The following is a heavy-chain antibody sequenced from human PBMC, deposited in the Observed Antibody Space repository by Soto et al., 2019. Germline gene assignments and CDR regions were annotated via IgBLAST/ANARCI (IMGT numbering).Heavy chain of an antibody. CDR1: GVSISIYY. V-gene: IGHV4-59*08. J-gene: IGHJ4*02. Sequence: PSETLSLTCTVSGVSISIYYWSWIRQPPGKGLEWIGYIYYSGSTNYNPSLKSRVTISVDTSKNQFSLKLNSMTAADTAVYYCARHNFGSGSTYFDYWGQGTLVTVSS. D-gene: IGHD3-10*01. CDR2: IYYSGST. CDR3: ARHNFGSGSTYFDY.